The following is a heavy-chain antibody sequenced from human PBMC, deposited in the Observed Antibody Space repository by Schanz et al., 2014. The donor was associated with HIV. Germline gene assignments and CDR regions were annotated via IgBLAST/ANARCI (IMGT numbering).Heavy chain of an antibody. D-gene: IGHD3-10*01. CDR3: AKENPINYYSHGGPIDI. J-gene: IGHJ3*02. V-gene: IGHV3-33*06. Sequence: QVQLVESEGGVVQPGRSLRLSCAASGFTFSSFGMHWVRQAPGKGLEWVAVIWYDGGYKSYADSVTGRFTISRDNSKNTLYLQMNSLRAEDTAIYYCAKENPINYYSHGGPIDIWGQGTMLTVSS. CDR1: GFTFSSFG. CDR2: IWYDGGYK.